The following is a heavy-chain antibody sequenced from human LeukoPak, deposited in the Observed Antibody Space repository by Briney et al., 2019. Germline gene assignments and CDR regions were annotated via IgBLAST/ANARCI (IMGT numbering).Heavy chain of an antibody. J-gene: IGHJ4*02. Sequence: ASVKVSCKASGYTFTDYYIHWVRQAPGQGREWMGWINPNSGGTNYTQKFQGRVTMTRDTSISTAYLELNRLTSDDTAVYYCARVLARYGNLDYWGQGILVTVSS. D-gene: IGHD1-14*01. CDR2: INPNSGGT. V-gene: IGHV1-2*02. CDR3: ARVLARYGNLDY. CDR1: GYTFTDYY.